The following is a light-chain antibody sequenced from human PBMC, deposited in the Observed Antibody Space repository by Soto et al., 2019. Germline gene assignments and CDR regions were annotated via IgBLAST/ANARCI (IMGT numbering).Light chain of an antibody. CDR3: ISYTTSNTRQIV. J-gene: IGLJ1*01. CDR1: SSDVGGYNY. V-gene: IGLV2-14*03. Sequence: QSALTQPASVSGSPGQSITISCTGTSSDVGGYNYVSWYQHHPGKAPKLMIFDVSNRPSGVSNRFSGSKSGNTASLTISELQPEDEADYYCISYTTSNTRQIVFGTGTKVTVL. CDR2: DVS.